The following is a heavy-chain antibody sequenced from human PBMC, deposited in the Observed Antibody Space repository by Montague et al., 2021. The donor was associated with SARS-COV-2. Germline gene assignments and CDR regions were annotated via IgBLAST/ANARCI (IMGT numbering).Heavy chain of an antibody. CDR3: TSDRGVAAADDYYYGMDV. J-gene: IGHJ6*02. CDR1: GDSIRSYH. CDR2: ISDSGRA. D-gene: IGHD6-13*01. Sequence: SETLSLTCTVSGDSIRSYHYTWIWMPPGKGLEWDGRISDSGRAITNPSPKSRVPISVDTSKNQFFLNLRFMVVASTAIYYCTSDRGVAAADDYYYGMDVWGPGSTVTVSS. V-gene: IGHV4-59*13.